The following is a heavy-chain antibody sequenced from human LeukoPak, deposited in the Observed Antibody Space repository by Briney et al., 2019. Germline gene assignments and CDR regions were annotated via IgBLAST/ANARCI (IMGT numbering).Heavy chain of an antibody. V-gene: IGHV3-30*14. D-gene: IGHD3-22*01. CDR3: ARDFRYDSGSYYATYFDY. CDR2: ISYDGTNK. Sequence: GGSLRLSCAASGFTFSSYAMSWVRQAPGKGLEWVAIISYDGTNKYYADSVKGRFTISRDNSKNTLYLQVNSLRVADTAVYFCARDFRYDSGSYYATYFDYWGQGTLVTVSS. CDR1: GFTFSSYA. J-gene: IGHJ4*02.